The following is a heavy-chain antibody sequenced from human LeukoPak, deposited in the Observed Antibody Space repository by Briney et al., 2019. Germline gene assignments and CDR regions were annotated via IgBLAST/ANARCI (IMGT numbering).Heavy chain of an antibody. Sequence: ASVKVSCKASGYTFTSYYMHWVRQAPGQGLEWMGIINPSGGSTSYAQKFQGRVTMTRDMFTSTVYMELSSLRSEDTAVYYCARGGDLACGGDCPSFDYWGQGTPVTVSS. CDR1: GYTFTSYY. J-gene: IGHJ4*02. D-gene: IGHD2-21*02. CDR3: ARGGDLACGGDCPSFDY. V-gene: IGHV1-46*01. CDR2: INPSGGST.